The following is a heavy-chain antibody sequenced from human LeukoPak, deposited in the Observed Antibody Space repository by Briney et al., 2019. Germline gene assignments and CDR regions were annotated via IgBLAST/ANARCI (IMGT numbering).Heavy chain of an antibody. CDR2: INHSGST. Sequence: SETLSLTCAVYGGSFSGYYWSWIRQPPGKGLEWIGEINHSGSTNYNPSLKSRVTISVDTSKNQFPLKLSSVTAADTAVYYCARVPTAAGTVIDYWGQGTLVTVSS. D-gene: IGHD6-13*01. J-gene: IGHJ4*02. CDR3: ARVPTAAGTVIDY. CDR1: GGSFSGYY. V-gene: IGHV4-34*01.